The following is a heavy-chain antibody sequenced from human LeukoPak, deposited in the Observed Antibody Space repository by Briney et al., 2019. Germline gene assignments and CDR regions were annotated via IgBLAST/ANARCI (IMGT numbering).Heavy chain of an antibody. D-gene: IGHD3-22*01. J-gene: IGHJ5*02. V-gene: IGHV4-61*01. CDR2: IYYSGST. Sequence: SETLSLTCTVSGGSISSSSYYWSWIRQPPGKGLEWIGYIYYSGSTNYNPSLKSRVTISVDTSKNQFSLKLSSVTAADTAVYYCARGIYDSSGYYYVTWFDPWGQGTLVTVSS. CDR1: GGSISSSSYY. CDR3: ARGIYDSSGYYYVTWFDP.